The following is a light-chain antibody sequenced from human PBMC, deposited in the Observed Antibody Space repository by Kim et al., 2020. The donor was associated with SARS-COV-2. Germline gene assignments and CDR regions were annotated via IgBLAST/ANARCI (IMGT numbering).Light chain of an antibody. Sequence: DIQMTQSPSTLSAFVGNRVTITCRASQSVDSWLAWYQQQPGKAPKLLIYQASKLASGVPSRFSGSGSGTDFTLTISNLQPDDSAIYYCKQYETYWTFGPGTKVE. CDR3: KQYETYWT. CDR1: QSVDSW. CDR2: QAS. J-gene: IGKJ1*01. V-gene: IGKV1-5*03.